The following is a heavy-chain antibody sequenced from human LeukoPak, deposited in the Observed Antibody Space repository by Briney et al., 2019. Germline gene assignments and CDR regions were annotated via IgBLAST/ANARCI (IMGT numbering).Heavy chain of an antibody. CDR1: GYTFTSYY. D-gene: IGHD1-7*01. CDR3: ARGELWSDAFDI. CDR2: INPNSGGT. Sequence: ASVKVSCKASGYTFTSYYMHWVRQAPGQGLEWMGWINPNSGGTNYAQKFQGRVTMTRDTSISTAYMELSRLRSDDTAVYYCARGELWSDAFDIWGQGTMVTVSS. V-gene: IGHV1-2*02. J-gene: IGHJ3*02.